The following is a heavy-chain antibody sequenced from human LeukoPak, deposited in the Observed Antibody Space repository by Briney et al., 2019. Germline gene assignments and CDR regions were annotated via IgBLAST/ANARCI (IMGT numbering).Heavy chain of an antibody. CDR3: ARIVLTPPYGMDV. V-gene: IGHV3-21*01. J-gene: IGHJ6*02. CDR1: RFTFSSYS. Sequence: GGSLRLSCVASRFTFSSYSMTWVRRAPGTGLEWVSSISFGGGHIFYTDSVKGRFTIFRDDSKNSLYLEMNSLRAGDTAVYFCARIVLTPPYGMDVWGQGTTVTVSS. D-gene: IGHD2/OR15-2a*01. CDR2: ISFGGGHI.